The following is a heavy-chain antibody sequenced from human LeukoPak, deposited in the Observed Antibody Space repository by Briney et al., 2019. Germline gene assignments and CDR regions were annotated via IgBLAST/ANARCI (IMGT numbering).Heavy chain of an antibody. Sequence: GASVKVSCKASGYTFTYYGMHWVRQAPGQRPEWMGWIDGGNGNIEYSQKFQGSLSITRDTSATTDFMELSSLRSEDSAVYYCASRAGGYDHGMDVWGQGTTVTVSS. J-gene: IGHJ6*02. V-gene: IGHV1-3*01. CDR1: GYTFTYYG. D-gene: IGHD3-16*01. CDR3: ASRAGGYDHGMDV. CDR2: IDGGNGNI.